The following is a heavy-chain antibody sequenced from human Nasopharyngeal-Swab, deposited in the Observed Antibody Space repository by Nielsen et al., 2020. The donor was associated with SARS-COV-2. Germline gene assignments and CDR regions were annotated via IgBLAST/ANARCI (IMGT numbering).Heavy chain of an antibody. D-gene: IGHD6-19*01. CDR3: ARDIPVAGTEERDYFDY. CDR2: IWYDGSNK. CDR1: GFTFSSYG. Sequence: GGSLRLSCAASGFTFSSYGMHWVRQAPGKGLEWVAVIWYDGSNKYYADSVKGRFTISRDNSKNTLYLQMNSLRAEDTAVYYCARDIPVAGTEERDYFDYWGQGTLVTVSS. J-gene: IGHJ4*02. V-gene: IGHV3-33*01.